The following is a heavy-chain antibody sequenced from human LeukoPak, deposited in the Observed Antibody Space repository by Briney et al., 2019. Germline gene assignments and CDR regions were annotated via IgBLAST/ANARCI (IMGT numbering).Heavy chain of an antibody. CDR1: GFTFIDYS. D-gene: IGHD3-10*01. V-gene: IGHV3-48*01. J-gene: IGHJ6*02. Sequence: GGSLRLSCAASGFTFIDYSMNWVRQAPGKGLEWISYVGISSGNTKYADSVKGRFTISRDNSKNTLYLQMNSLRAEDTAIHYCAKVPYSDYGSGRPPFMDVWGQGTTVAVSS. CDR3: AKVPYSDYGSGRPPFMDV. CDR2: VGISSGNT.